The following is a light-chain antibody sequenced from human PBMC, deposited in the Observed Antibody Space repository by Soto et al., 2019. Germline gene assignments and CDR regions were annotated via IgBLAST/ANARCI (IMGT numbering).Light chain of an antibody. Sequence: DIQMTQSPSSLSASVGDRVTITCRASQSISSYLNWYHQKPGKAPKLLIYAASSLQSGVTSRFSGSGSGTEFTLTISNLKPEDVTTYYFQQIYSTPVTFGQVTRLEIK. J-gene: IGKJ5*01. CDR3: QQIYSTPVT. CDR2: AAS. CDR1: QSISSY. V-gene: IGKV1-39*01.